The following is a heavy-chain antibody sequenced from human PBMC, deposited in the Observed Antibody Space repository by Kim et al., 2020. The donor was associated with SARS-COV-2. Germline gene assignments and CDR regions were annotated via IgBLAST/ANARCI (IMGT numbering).Heavy chain of an antibody. CDR3: SRSPPFDFWVNY. Sequence: SETLSLTCTVSGVSISDSGYYWSWIRQYPEKGLEWVGYISYSESTYYNPSLKSRVTISADTSKNQFSLNLTSVTDADTAVYYCSRSPPFDFWVNYWGQGT. V-gene: IGHV4-31*03. D-gene: IGHD3-3*01. J-gene: IGHJ1*01. CDR2: ISYSEST. CDR1: GVSISDSGYY.